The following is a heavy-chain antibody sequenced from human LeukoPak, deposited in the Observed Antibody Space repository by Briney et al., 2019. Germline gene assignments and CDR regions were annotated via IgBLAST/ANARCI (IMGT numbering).Heavy chain of an antibody. Sequence: PSETLSLTCTVSGGSISSGSYYWGWIRQPPGKGLEWIGSIYYRGSTYYNPSLKRRVTISVETCKYQFSLRLSSVTAADTAVYYCARRRSGSYYDDKYWGQGTLVTVSS. V-gene: IGHV4-39*01. D-gene: IGHD1-26*01. CDR2: IYYRGST. CDR1: GGSISSGSYY. J-gene: IGHJ4*02. CDR3: ARRRSGSYYDDKY.